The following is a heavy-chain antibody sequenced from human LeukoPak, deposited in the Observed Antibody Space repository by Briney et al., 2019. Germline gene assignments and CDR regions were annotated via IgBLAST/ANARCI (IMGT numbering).Heavy chain of an antibody. CDR3: ARGRIAKIVVVHSFSYGMDV. V-gene: IGHV4-39*07. CDR2: ISYSGTT. J-gene: IGHJ6*02. CDR1: GASISSTSYY. D-gene: IGHD3-22*01. Sequence: SETLSLTCSVSGASISSTSYYWGWIRRPPGKGLEWIGSISYSGTTFYSPSLESRVTISADTSKNQFSLKLSSVTAADTAVYYCARGRIAKIVVVHSFSYGMDVWGQGTTVTVSS.